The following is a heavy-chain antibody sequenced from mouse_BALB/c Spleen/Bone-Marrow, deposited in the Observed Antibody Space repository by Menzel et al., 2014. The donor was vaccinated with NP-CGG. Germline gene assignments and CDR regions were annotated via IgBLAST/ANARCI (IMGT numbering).Heavy chain of an antibody. CDR1: GFSLTTYV. Sequence: VKVEESGPGLVAPSQSPSITCTVSGFSLTTYVLHWVRQPPGKALEWLVVIWSDGSTTYNSALKSRLSISKDNSKSQVFLKMSSLQTDDTAMYYCATSLLRPAMDYWGQGTSVTVSS. V-gene: IGHV2-6*02. D-gene: IGHD1-2*01. CDR3: ATSLLRPAMDY. CDR2: IWSDGST. J-gene: IGHJ4*01.